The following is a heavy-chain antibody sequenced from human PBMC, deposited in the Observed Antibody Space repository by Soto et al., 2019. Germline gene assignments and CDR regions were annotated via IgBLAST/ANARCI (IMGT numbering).Heavy chain of an antibody. Sequence: QVPLVQSGAEVKKPGASVKVSCKASGYTFTSYGISWVRQAPGQGLEWMGWISAYNGNTNYAQKLQGRVTMTTDTSTCTAYMELRSLRSDDTAVYYCARDPYSSSWDNWFDPWGQGTLVTVSS. CDR2: ISAYNGNT. J-gene: IGHJ5*02. CDR3: ARDPYSSSWDNWFDP. CDR1: GYTFTSYG. D-gene: IGHD6-13*01. V-gene: IGHV1-18*01.